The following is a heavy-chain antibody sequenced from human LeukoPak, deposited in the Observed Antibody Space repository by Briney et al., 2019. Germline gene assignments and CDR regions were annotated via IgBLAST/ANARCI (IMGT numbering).Heavy chain of an antibody. D-gene: IGHD6-19*01. Sequence: GGSLRLSCATSGFTFSSYSMSWVRQAPGKGLEWVSHISSGSSNIYYADSVKGRFIISRDNAKNSLFLQMNSLRAEDTAVYYCARDLNVAGTWDYWGRGTLVTVSS. CDR3: ARDLNVAGTWDY. CDR1: GFTFSSYS. J-gene: IGHJ4*02. CDR2: ISSGSSNI. V-gene: IGHV3-48*01.